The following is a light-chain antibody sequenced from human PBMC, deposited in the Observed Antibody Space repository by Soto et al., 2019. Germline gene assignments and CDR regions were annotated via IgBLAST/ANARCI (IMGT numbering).Light chain of an antibody. CDR3: QQYNNWPLLT. CDR1: QSVNNN. CDR2: GAS. V-gene: IGKV3-15*01. Sequence: EIIVTQSPATLYVSPGERATLSCRASQSVNNNLAWYQQKPGQAPRLLIYGASTRATGIPARFGGSGYGTEFTLTISSLQSEDFALYYCQQYNNWPLLTFGGGTKVEIK. J-gene: IGKJ4*01.